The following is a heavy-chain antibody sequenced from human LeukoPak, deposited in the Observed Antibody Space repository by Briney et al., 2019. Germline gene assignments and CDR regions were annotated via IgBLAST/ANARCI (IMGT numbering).Heavy chain of an antibody. V-gene: IGHV3-23*01. CDR1: GFTFSSYA. CDR2: ISGSGGST. CDR3: AKDRSCTNDICHGDFDY. J-gene: IGHJ4*02. D-gene: IGHD2-8*01. Sequence: GGSLRLSCAASGFTFSSYAVSWVRQAPGKGLECVSSISGSGGSTYSADSVKGRFTISRVNSKNTLYLQMNSLRAEDTALYYCAKDRSCTNDICHGDFDYWGQGTLVTVSS.